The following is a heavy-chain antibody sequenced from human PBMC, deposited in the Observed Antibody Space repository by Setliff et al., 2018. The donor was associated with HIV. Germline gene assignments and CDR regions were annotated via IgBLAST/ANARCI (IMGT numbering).Heavy chain of an antibody. V-gene: IGHV4-39*01. Sequence: SETLSLTCIVSGDSISSSSYHWGWIRQPPGKGLEWIGSMYYSGNTYNNPSLKSRVTISVDTSKNQFSLKLSSVTATDTAIYYCAGLPRTRDGYHPNDYWDQGTLVTVSS. CDR2: MYYSGNT. CDR1: GDSISSSSYH. CDR3: AGLPRTRDGYHPNDY. D-gene: IGHD5-12*01. J-gene: IGHJ4*02.